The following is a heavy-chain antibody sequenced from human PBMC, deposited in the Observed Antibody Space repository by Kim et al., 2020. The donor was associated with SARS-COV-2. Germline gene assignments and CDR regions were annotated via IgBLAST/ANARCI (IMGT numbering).Heavy chain of an antibody. D-gene: IGHD3-10*01. CDR1: GFTFSSYS. V-gene: IGHV3-48*02. CDR2: ISSSSSI. J-gene: IGHJ6*02. Sequence: GGSLRLSCAASGFTFSSYSMNWVRQAPGKGLEWVSYISSSSSIYYADSVKGRFTISRDNAKNSLYLQMSSLRDEDTAVYYCARGFSDLGYYYYGMDVWG. CDR3: ARGFSDLGYYYYGMDV.